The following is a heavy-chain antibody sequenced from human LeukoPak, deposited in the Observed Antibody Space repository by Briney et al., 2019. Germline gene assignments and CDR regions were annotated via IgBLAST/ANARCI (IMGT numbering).Heavy chain of an antibody. V-gene: IGHV4-34*01. Sequence: PSETLSLTCAVYGGSFSGYYWSWIRQPPGKGLEWIGEINHSGSTNYNPSLKSRVTISVDTSKNQFSLKLSSVTAADTAVYYCARGQSAVAESWGQGTLVTVSS. CDR1: GGSFSGYY. J-gene: IGHJ5*02. CDR2: INHSGST. CDR3: ARGQSAVAES. D-gene: IGHD6-19*01.